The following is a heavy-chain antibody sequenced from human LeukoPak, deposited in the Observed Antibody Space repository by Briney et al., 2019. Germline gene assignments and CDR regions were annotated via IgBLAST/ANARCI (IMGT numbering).Heavy chain of an antibody. CDR1: GGSISSHF. Sequence: SETLSLTCTVSGGSISSHFWSWIRQPPGKGLEWIGYIYHSGGTNYNPSLKSRVTISVDTSKTQFSLKLSSVTAADTAVYYCARQYSSSWYGYFDYWGQGTLVTVSS. D-gene: IGHD6-13*01. CDR2: IYHSGGT. CDR3: ARQYSSSWYGYFDY. V-gene: IGHV4-59*08. J-gene: IGHJ4*02.